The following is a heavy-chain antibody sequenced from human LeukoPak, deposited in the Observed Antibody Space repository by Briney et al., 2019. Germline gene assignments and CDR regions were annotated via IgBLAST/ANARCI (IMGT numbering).Heavy chain of an antibody. J-gene: IGHJ4*02. CDR2: ISYDGSNK. Sequence: GGSLRLSCAASGFTFSSYGMHWVRQAPGKGLEWVAVISYDGSNKNYADSVRGRFTISRDNSKNTLYLQMNSLRAEDTAVYYCAKERTAYWGQGTLVTVSS. V-gene: IGHV3-30*18. CDR1: GFTFSSYG. CDR3: AKERTAY. D-gene: IGHD1-1*01.